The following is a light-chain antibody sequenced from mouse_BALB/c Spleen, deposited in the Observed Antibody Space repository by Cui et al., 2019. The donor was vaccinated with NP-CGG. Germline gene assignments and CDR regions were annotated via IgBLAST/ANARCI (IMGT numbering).Light chain of an antibody. V-gene: IGLV1*01. Sequence: QADVTQESALTTSPGETVTLICRPSTGAVTTSNYANLVQEKPDHLFTGLIGGTNNRAPGVPARFSGSLIGDKAALTITGAQTEDEAIYFCALWYSNHWVFGGGTKLTVL. J-gene: IGLJ1*01. CDR2: GTN. CDR3: ALWYSNHWV. CDR1: TGAVTTSNY.